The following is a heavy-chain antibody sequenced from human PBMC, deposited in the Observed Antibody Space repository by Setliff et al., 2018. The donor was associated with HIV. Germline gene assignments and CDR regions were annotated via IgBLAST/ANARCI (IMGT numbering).Heavy chain of an antibody. CDR3: ARPGSSSYYYAMDV. Sequence: PSETLSLTCNVSGYSIGSGYYWAWIRQPPGKGLEWIGSIHHSGTTSYNPSLRSRVTISVETSQNLFSLRLRSVTAADTGVYYCARPGSSSYYYAMDVWGLGTTVTVSS. V-gene: IGHV4-38-2*02. D-gene: IGHD3-10*01. J-gene: IGHJ6*02. CDR2: IHHSGTT. CDR1: GYSIGSGYY.